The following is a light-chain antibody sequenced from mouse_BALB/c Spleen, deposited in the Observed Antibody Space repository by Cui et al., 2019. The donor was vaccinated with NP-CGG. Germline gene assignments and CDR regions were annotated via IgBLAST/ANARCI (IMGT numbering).Light chain of an antibody. Sequence: QAVVTQESALTTSPGETVTLTCRSSTGAVTTSNYANWVQEKPDHLFTGLIGGTNNRTPGVPARFSGSLIGDKAVLTITGAQTEDEAIYFCALWYSNNWVFGGGTKVTVL. V-gene: IGLV1*01. J-gene: IGLJ1*01. CDR1: TGAVTTSNY. CDR3: ALWYSNNWV. CDR2: GTN.